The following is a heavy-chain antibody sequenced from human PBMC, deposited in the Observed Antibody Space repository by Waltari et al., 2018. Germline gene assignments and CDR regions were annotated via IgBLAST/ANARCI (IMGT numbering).Heavy chain of an antibody. V-gene: IGHV4-34*01. J-gene: IGHJ6*02. CDR2: INHSGST. Sequence: QVQLQQWGAGLLKPSETLSLTCAVYGGSFSGYYWSWIRKPPGKGLEWIGEINHSGSTNYNPSLKSRVTISVDTSKNQFSLKLSSVTAADTAVYYCATSIYCSSTSCYLNYYYGMDVWGQGTTVTVSS. CDR3: ATSIYCSSTSCYLNYYYGMDV. D-gene: IGHD2-2*01. CDR1: GGSFSGYY.